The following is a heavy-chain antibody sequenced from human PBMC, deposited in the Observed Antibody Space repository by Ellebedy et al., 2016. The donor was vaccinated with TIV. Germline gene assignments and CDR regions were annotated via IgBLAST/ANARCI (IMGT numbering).Heavy chain of an antibody. CDR2: MNPNSGNT. D-gene: IGHD3-3*01. CDR1: GYTFTSYD. V-gene: IGHV1-8*01. CDR3: AGGRIFGVVIYSSLDY. J-gene: IGHJ4*02. Sequence: ASVKVSCXASGYTFTSYDINWVRQATGQGLEWMGWMNPNSGNTGYAQKFQGRVTMTRNTSISTAYMELSSLRSEDTAVYYCAGGRIFGVVIYSSLDYWGQGTLVTVSS.